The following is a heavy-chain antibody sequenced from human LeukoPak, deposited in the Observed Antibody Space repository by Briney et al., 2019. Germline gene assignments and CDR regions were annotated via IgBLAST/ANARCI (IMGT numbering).Heavy chain of an antibody. J-gene: IGHJ4*02. CDR2: IKSKIDGGTT. CDR1: GFTFSHAW. Sequence: KTGGSLRLSCAVSGFTFSHAWMSWVRQAPGKGLEWVGRIKSKIDGGTTDYGAPVKGRFTISRDDSKNTLYLQMNSLRAEDTAVYYCAKGASSWPWGQGTLVTVSS. CDR3: AKGASSWP. D-gene: IGHD6-13*01. V-gene: IGHV3-15*01.